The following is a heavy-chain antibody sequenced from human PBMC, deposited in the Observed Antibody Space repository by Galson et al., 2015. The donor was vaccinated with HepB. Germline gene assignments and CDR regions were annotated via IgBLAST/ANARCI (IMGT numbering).Heavy chain of an antibody. J-gene: IGHJ6*02. V-gene: IGHV3-33*01. Sequence: SLRLSCAASGFTFSSYGMHWVRQAPGKGLEWVAVIWYDGSNKYYADSVKGRFTISRDNSKNTLYLQMNSLRAEDTAVYYCARGITDFWSGYYGGYGMDVWGQGTTVTVSS. CDR2: IWYDGSNK. CDR3: ARGITDFWSGYYGGYGMDV. D-gene: IGHD3-3*01. CDR1: GFTFSSYG.